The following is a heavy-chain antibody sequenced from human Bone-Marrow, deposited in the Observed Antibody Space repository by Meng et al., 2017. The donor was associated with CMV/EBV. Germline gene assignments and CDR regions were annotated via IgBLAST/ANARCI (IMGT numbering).Heavy chain of an antibody. J-gene: IGHJ6*02. CDR1: GGTFSSYA. CDR3: ARDGTYYDFWSGPPKYYYYGMDV. V-gene: IGHV1-69*05. CDR2: IIPIFGTA. Sequence: SVKVSYKASGGTFSSYAISWVRQAPGQGLEWMGGIIPIFGTANYAQKFQGRVTITTDESTSTAYMELSSLRSEDTAVYYCARDGTYYDFWSGPPKYYYYGMDVWGQGTTVTVSS. D-gene: IGHD3-3*01.